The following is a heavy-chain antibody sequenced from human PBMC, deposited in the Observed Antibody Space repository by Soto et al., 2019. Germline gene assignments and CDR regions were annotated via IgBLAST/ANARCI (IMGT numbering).Heavy chain of an antibody. V-gene: IGHV4-39*01. D-gene: IGHD2-15*01. CDR2: LYYSGNT. Sequence: QLQLQESGPGLVKPSETLSLTCTVSGGSISSFNYFWGWIRQPPGKGLEWIGSLYYSGNTYYNPSLQSRVTISVDTSKKQCTLTPRSVTAADTAVYYCARGGGSTFNGFDAWGQGTLVTVSP. CDR3: ARGGGSTFNGFDA. CDR1: GGSISSFNYF. J-gene: IGHJ5*02.